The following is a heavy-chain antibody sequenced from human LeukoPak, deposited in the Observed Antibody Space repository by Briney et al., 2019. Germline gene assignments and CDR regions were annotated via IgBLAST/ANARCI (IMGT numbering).Heavy chain of an antibody. J-gene: IGHJ4*02. CDR3: ARHKDSGDYPLDY. Sequence: SETLSLTCTVFGGSITNYYWTWIRQPPGKGLEWIGYIYSSGTTNYNPSLKSRVTISVDTSKNQFSLKLNSVTAADTAVYYCARHKDSGDYPLDYWGQGILVSVSS. CDR2: IYSSGTT. CDR1: GGSITNYY. D-gene: IGHD4-17*01. V-gene: IGHV4-59*01.